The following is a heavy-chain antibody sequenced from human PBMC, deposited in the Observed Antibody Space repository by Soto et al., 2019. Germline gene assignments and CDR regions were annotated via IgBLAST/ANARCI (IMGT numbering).Heavy chain of an antibody. CDR1: GYTFTGYY. J-gene: IGHJ3*02. CDR2: INPNSGGT. CDR3: ARDRGLRDYVWGSYRSHDAFDI. V-gene: IGHV1-2*04. D-gene: IGHD3-16*02. Sequence: ASVKVSCKASGYTFTGYYMHWVLQAPGQGLEWMGWINPNSGGTNYAQKFQGWVTMTRDTSISTAYMELSRLRSDDTAVYYCARDRGLRDYVWGSYRSHDAFDIWGQGTMVTVSS.